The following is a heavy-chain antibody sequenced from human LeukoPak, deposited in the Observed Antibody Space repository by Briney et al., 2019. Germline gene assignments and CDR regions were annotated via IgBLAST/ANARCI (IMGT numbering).Heavy chain of an antibody. CDR3: ARHLSGLRYFDWSATFDP. V-gene: IGHV4-59*08. D-gene: IGHD3-9*01. CDR2: IHYSGST. J-gene: IGHJ5*02. Sequence: SETLSLTCTVSGGSISSYYWSWIRQPPGKGLEWIGYIHYSGSTNYNPSLKSRVTISVDTSKNQFSLKLSSVTAADTAVYYCARHLSGLRYFDWSATFDPWGQGTLVTVSS. CDR1: GGSISSYY.